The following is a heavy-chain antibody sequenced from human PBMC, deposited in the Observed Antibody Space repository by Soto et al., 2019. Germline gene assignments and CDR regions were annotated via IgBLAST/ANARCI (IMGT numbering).Heavy chain of an antibody. D-gene: IGHD6-25*01. CDR1: GGTFSSYT. CDR2: IIPILGIA. V-gene: IGHV1-69*04. Sequence: SVKVSCKASGGTFSSYTISWVRQAPGQGLEWMGRIIPILGIANYAQKFQGRVTITADKSTSTAYMELSSLRSEDTAAYYCARDRLDYDMDVWGKGTTVTVSS. J-gene: IGHJ6*03. CDR3: ARDRLDYDMDV.